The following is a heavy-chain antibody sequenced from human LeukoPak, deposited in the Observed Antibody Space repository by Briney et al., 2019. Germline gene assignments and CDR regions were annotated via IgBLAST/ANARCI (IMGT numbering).Heavy chain of an antibody. CDR1: GYTFTSYG. J-gene: IGHJ6*02. CDR3: ARDPRYCSSTSCYAYYYYGMDV. CDR2: ISAYNGNT. D-gene: IGHD2-2*01. V-gene: IGHV1-18*01. Sequence: ASVKVSCKASGYTFTSYGISWVRQPPGQGLEWMGWISAYNGNTNYAQKLQGRVTMTTDTSTSTAYMELRSLRSDDTAVYYCARDPRYCSSTSCYAYYYYGMDVWGQGTTVTVSS.